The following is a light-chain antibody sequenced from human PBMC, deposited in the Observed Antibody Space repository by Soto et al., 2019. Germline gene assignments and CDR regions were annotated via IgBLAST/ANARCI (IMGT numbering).Light chain of an antibody. V-gene: IGKV1-5*03. Sequence: DIQMTQSPSTLSASVGDRVTITCRASQSISNLLAWYQQKPGKAPKLLIYKASTLKSGVPSRFSGSGSGTEFTLTISSLQPDDFATYSCQQHSSYWGSFGQGTKVDIK. CDR1: QSISNL. CDR3: QQHSSYWGS. CDR2: KAS. J-gene: IGKJ1*01.